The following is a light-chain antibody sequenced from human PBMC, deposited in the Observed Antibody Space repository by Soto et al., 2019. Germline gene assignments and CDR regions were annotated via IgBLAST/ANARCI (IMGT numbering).Light chain of an antibody. CDR3: QQYGISPWT. CDR1: QSVSSSY. V-gene: IGKV3-20*01. CDR2: GAS. J-gene: IGKJ1*01. Sequence: EIVLTQSPGTLSLSPGERATLSCRASQSVSSSYLAWYQRKPGQAPRLLIYGASSRATGIPDRFSGSGSGTDFTLTISRLEPADFAVYYCQQYGISPWTFGQGTKVEIK.